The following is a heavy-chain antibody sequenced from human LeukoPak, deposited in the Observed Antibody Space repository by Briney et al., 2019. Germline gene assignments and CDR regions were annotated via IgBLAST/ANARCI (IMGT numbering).Heavy chain of an antibody. Sequence: SETLSLTCTVSGTSVNGGNVYWTWIRQTPGKGLEWIGYIFDSGITHYNPSLKSRVTISIDTSNNQFSLKLTSVTPADTALYYCARGAGSYYFAFWGQGTLVIVSS. CDR1: GTSVNGGNVY. J-gene: IGHJ4*02. D-gene: IGHD1-26*01. CDR3: ARGAGSYYFAF. CDR2: IFDSGIT. V-gene: IGHV4-61*01.